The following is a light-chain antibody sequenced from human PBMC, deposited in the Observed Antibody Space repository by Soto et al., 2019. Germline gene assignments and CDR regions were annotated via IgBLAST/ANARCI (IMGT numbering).Light chain of an antibody. CDR3: QQYNNWPLT. CDR2: GAS. Sequence: LTQSPGTLALSPGEGATLSCRSSQSLGGRYLAWYQQKPGQAPRLLIYGASSRATGIPVRFSGSGSGTEFTLTISSLQSEDFAVYYCQQYNNWPLTFGQGTRLEIK. CDR1: QSLGGRY. J-gene: IGKJ5*01. V-gene: IGKV3-15*01.